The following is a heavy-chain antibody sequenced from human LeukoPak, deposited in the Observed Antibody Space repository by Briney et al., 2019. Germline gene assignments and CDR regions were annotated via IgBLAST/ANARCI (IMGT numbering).Heavy chain of an antibody. J-gene: IGHJ4*02. CDR3: ARVYGEQWLVLNY. D-gene: IGHD6-19*01. V-gene: IGHV3-30*04. CDR1: GFTFSGFS. Sequence: GGSLRLSCAASGFTFSGFSMSWVRQSPTKGLEWVAVISYDGSNKYYADSVKGRFTISRDNSKNTLYLQMNSLRAEDTAVYYCARVYGEQWLVLNYWGQGTLVTVSS. CDR2: ISYDGSNK.